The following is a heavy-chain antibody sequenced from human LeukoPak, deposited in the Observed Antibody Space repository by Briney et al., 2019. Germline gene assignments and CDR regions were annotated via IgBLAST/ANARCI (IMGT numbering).Heavy chain of an antibody. D-gene: IGHD5-12*01. Sequence: PSETLSLTCTVSGGSISSGSYYWSWIRQLAGKGLEWVGRIYTSGSTNYNPSLKSRVTISVDTSKNQFSLKLSSVTAADTAVYYCARAKRGYSGYEFYYYYMDVWGKGTTVTISS. CDR2: IYTSGST. V-gene: IGHV4-61*02. J-gene: IGHJ6*03. CDR1: GGSISSGSYY. CDR3: ARAKRGYSGYEFYYYYMDV.